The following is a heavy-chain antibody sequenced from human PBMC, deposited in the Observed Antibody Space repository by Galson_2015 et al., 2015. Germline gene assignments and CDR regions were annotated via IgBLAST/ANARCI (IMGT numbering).Heavy chain of an antibody. V-gene: IGHV4-34*01. Sequence: SETLSLTCAVYGGSFSGYYWSWIRQPPGKGLHWIGEINHSGSTNYNPSLKSRVTVSVDTSKNQFTLRLNSVTAADTAVYYCARALPPHDVVVVPASVPRGGNILSAGNYFDNWGQGTLVTVSS. D-gene: IGHD2-2*01. CDR2: INHSGST. CDR3: ARALPPHDVVVVPASVPRGGNILSAGNYFDN. CDR1: GGSFSGYY. J-gene: IGHJ4*02.